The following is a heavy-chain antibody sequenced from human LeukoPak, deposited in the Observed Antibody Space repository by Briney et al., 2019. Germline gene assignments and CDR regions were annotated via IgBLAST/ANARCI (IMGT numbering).Heavy chain of an antibody. D-gene: IGHD2-15*01. CDR3: ARGYCSGGSCYLTSVGAFDI. CDR1: GFTFSSYD. Sequence: GGSLRLSCAASGFTFSSYDMHWVRQATGKGLEWVSAIGTAGDTYYPGSVKGRFTISRENAKNSLYLQMSSLRAGDTAVYYCARGYCSGGSCYLTSVGAFDIWGQGTMVTVSS. J-gene: IGHJ3*02. CDR2: IGTAGDT. V-gene: IGHV3-13*01.